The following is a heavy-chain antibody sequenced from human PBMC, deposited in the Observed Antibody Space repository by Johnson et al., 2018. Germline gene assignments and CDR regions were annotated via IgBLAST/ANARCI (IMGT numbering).Heavy chain of an antibody. D-gene: IGHD1-26*01. CDR1: GGTFSSYA. CDR3: VRDIVGATAQWAFDI. V-gene: IGHV1-69*01. CDR2: IIPIFGTA. J-gene: IGHJ3*02. Sequence: QVRLVQSGAEVKKPGSSVKVSCKASGGTFSSYAISWVRQAPGHGLEWMGGIIPIFGTANSAQTFQGRVTITADDSTSTADMELVSLRSEDTAVYYSVRDIVGATAQWAFDIWGQGTMVSVSS.